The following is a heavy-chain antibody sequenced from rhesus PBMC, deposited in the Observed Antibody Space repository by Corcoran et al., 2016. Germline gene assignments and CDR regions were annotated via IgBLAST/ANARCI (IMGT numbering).Heavy chain of an antibody. CDR3: ARSEYSNNYFDY. V-gene: IGHV4-65*02. CDR1: GGSISSSNW. D-gene: IGHD4-23*01. J-gene: IGHJ4*01. CDR2: ISGSSVTP. Sequence: QVQLQESGPGLVKPSETLSLTCAVSGGSISSSNWWSWIRQSPGKGLEWIGYISGSSVTPYYNPSLKSRVTISKDTSKNQFSLKLSSVTAADTAVYYCARSEYSNNYFDYWGQGVLVTVSS.